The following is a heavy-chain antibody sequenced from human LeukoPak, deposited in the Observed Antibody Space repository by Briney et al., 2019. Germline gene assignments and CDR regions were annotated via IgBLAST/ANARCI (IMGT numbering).Heavy chain of an antibody. J-gene: IGHJ4*02. D-gene: IGHD1-26*01. Sequence: GGSLRLSCAASGFTFSSYEMNWVRQAPGKGLEWVSYISSSGSTIYYAGSVKGRFTISRDNAKNSLYLQMNSLRAEDTAVYYCARGSLGELRYWGQGTLVTVSS. CDR1: GFTFSSYE. CDR3: ARGSLGELRY. CDR2: ISSSGSTI. V-gene: IGHV3-48*03.